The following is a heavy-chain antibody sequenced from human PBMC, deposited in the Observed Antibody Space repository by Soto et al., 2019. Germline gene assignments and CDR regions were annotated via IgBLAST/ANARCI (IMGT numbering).Heavy chain of an antibody. CDR1: GYNITRYW. J-gene: IGHJ4*02. Sequence: QSMTISCTSSGYNITRYWIARMRQMPGQGLEWMGIIFPDDSDTRYSPSFQGQVTISADKSISTAYVQWSSLKASDTAMYYCTRGGVATRPFDYWGQGTLVNVYS. CDR2: IFPDDSDT. D-gene: IGHD3-3*01. V-gene: IGHV5-51*01. CDR3: TRGGVATRPFDY.